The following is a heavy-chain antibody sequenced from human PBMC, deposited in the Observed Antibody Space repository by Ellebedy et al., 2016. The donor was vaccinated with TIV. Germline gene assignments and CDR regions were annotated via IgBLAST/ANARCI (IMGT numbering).Heavy chain of an antibody. CDR2: IASRSGTI. D-gene: IGHD3-10*01. V-gene: IGHV3-11*04. CDR3: ARQVYGSGSYPFDY. CDR1: GFTFSDYY. J-gene: IGHJ4*02. Sequence: GESLKISCAASGFTFSDYYMSWIRQAPGKGLEWVSYIASRSGTIYYADSVEGRFTISRDNAKNSLYLQMNSLRVEDTAVYYCARQVYGSGSYPFDYWGQGTLVTVSS.